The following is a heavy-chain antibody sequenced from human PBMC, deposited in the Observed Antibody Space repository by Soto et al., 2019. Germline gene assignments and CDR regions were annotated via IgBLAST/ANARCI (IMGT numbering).Heavy chain of an antibody. Sequence: GESLKISCKGSGYSFTSYCISWVRQMPGKGLKWMGRIDTSDSYTNYSPSFQGHVTISADKSISTAYLQWSSRMASDTAMYYCARHLLYRNYYYYGMDVGDPGTTVTVSS. D-gene: IGHD3-16*01. CDR3: ARHLLYRNYYYYGMDV. J-gene: IGHJ6*02. CDR2: IDTSDSYT. CDR1: GYSFTSYC. V-gene: IGHV5-10-1*01.